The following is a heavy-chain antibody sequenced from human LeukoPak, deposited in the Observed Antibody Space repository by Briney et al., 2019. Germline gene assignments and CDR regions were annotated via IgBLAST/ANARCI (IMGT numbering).Heavy chain of an antibody. Sequence: SETLSLTCAVYGGSFSGYYWSWIRQPPGKGLEWIGEINHRGSTNYNPSLKSRVTISVDTSKNQFSLKLSSVTAADTAVYYCARETPYGSGSYPFDYWGQGILVTVSS. D-gene: IGHD3-10*01. CDR2: INHRGST. CDR3: ARETPYGSGSYPFDY. J-gene: IGHJ4*02. V-gene: IGHV4-34*01. CDR1: GGSFSGYY.